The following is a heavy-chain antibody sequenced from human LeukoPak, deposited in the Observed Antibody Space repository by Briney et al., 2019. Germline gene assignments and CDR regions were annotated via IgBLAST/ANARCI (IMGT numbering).Heavy chain of an antibody. D-gene: IGHD4/OR15-4a*01. V-gene: IGHV3-23*01. Sequence: GRSLRLSCAASGFTFSNYPTSWVRQAPGKGLEWVSAISGSGGNTYYADSVKGRFTISRDNSKNTLYLQVNSLRAEDTAVYYCAKTGSTISHQYAFDIWGQGTMVTVSS. CDR1: GFTFSNYP. J-gene: IGHJ3*02. CDR3: AKTGSTISHQYAFDI. CDR2: ISGSGGNT.